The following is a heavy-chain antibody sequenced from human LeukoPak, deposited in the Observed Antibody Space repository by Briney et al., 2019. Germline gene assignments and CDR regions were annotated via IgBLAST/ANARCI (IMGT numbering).Heavy chain of an antibody. D-gene: IGHD2-15*01. J-gene: IGHJ5*02. CDR2: ISGSGGST. V-gene: IGHV3-23*01. CDR3: AKDASGGSCYWFDP. Sequence: GGSLRLSCAASGFSFSYYWMSWVRQAPGKGLEWVSAISGSGGSTYYADSVKGRFTISRDNSKNTLYLQMNSLRAEDTAVYYCAKDASGGSCYWFDPWGQGTLVTVSS. CDR1: GFSFSYYW.